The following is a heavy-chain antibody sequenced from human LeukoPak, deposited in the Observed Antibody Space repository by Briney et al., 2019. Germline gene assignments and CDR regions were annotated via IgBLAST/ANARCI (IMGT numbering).Heavy chain of an antibody. J-gene: IGHJ4*02. CDR2: INHSGST. D-gene: IGHD5-18*01. CDR1: GGSISNSNW. V-gene: IGHV4-4*02. CDR3: ARGAGYSYGSFDY. Sequence: SETLSLTCAVSGGSISNSNWWSWVRQPPGKGLEWIGEINHSGSTNYNPSLKSRVTISVDTSKNQFSLKLSSVTAADTAVYYCARGAGYSYGSFDYWGQGTLVTVSS.